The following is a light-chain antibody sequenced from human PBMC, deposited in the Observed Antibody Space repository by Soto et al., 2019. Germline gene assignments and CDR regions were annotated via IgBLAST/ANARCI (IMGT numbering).Light chain of an antibody. CDR1: SSNIGGNT. CDR3: AAWDDSLNGPV. Sequence: QPVLTQPPSASGTPGQRVTISCSGGSSNIGGNTVNWYQQLPGTAPKLLIYTNTQRPSGVPDRFSGSKSGTSASLAISGLQSEDEADYYCAAWDDSLNGPVFGGGTKVTVL. CDR2: TNT. J-gene: IGLJ2*01. V-gene: IGLV1-44*01.